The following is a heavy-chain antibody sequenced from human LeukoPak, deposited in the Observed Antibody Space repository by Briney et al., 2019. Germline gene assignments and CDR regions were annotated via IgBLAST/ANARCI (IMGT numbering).Heavy chain of an antibody. CDR1: GFSFSNYD. CDR2: ISYDGSNK. J-gene: IGHJ4*02. Sequence: GGSLRLSCAASGFSFSNYDMHWVRQAPGKGLEWVAVISYDGSNKYYADSVKGRFTISRDNSKNTLYLQMNSLRAEDTAVYYCARVRDYYDSSGPAGYWGQGTLVTVSS. V-gene: IGHV3-30*19. CDR3: ARVRDYYDSSGPAGY. D-gene: IGHD3-22*01.